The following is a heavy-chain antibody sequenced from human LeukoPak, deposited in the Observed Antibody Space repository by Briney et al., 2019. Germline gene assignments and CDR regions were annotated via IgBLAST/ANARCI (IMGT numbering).Heavy chain of an antibody. CDR3: ARLSGNYGIDY. Sequence: SGGSLRLSCAASGFTFSSYAMSWVRQAPGKGLEWVSAISSGGASTYYADSVKGRFTISRDNSKSTLYLQMNSLRAEDTAVYYCARLSGNYGIDYWGQGTLVTVSS. CDR2: ISSGGAST. D-gene: IGHD4-17*01. CDR1: GFTFSSYA. V-gene: IGHV3-23*01. J-gene: IGHJ4*02.